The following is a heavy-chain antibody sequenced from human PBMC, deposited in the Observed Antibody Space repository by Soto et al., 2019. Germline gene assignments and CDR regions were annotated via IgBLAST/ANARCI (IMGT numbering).Heavy chain of an antibody. Sequence: PGGSLRLSCAASGFPFSSYAMSWVRQAPGKGLEWVSAISGSGGSTYYADSVKGRFTISRDNSKNTLYLQMNSLRAEDTAVYYCAKGVRWSTSCYNYWGQGTLVTVSS. D-gene: IGHD2-2*02. J-gene: IGHJ4*02. CDR1: GFPFSSYA. CDR3: AKGVRWSTSCYNY. V-gene: IGHV3-23*01. CDR2: ISGSGGST.